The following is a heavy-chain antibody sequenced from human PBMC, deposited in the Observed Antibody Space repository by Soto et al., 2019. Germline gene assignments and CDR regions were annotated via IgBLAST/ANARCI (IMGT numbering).Heavy chain of an antibody. V-gene: IGHV3-33*01. CDR2: LWFDGSNK. CDR3: ARDWDADYGGDTAYYFDY. J-gene: IGHJ4*02. Sequence: QVHLVESGGGVVQPGRSLRLSCAASGFTFSTYAMHWVRQAPGKGLEWVAVLWFDGSNKYYAGSVKGRFTISRDNSKNTLYLQMNGLRAEDTAVYYCARDWDADYGGDTAYYFDYWGQGTLVTVSS. D-gene: IGHD4-17*01. CDR1: GFTFSTYA.